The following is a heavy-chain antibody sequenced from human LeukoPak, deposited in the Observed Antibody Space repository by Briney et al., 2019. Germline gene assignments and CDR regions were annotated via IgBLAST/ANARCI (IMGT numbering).Heavy chain of an antibody. D-gene: IGHD5-18*01. CDR3: ARDLGYSYGAHGHYMDV. Sequence: KSSETLSLTCTVSGGSISSYYWSWIRQPPGKGLEWIGYIYYSGSTNYNPSLKSRVTISVDTSKNQFSLKLSSVTAADTAVYYCARDLGYSYGAHGHYMDVWGKGTTVTISS. J-gene: IGHJ6*03. CDR2: IYYSGST. CDR1: GGSISSYY. V-gene: IGHV4-59*01.